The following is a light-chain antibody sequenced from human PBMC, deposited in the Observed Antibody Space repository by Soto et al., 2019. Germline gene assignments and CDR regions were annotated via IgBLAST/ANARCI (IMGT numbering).Light chain of an antibody. CDR2: EVS. CDR3: SSYAPRSTLVL. Sequence: QSALTQPASVSGSPGQSITISCTETNSDLAGYNYVSWYQQHPGKAPKLLLFEVSNRPSGVSNRFSGSKSGSTASLTISGLQAEDEADYYCSSYAPRSTLVLFGGGTKLTVL. V-gene: IGLV2-14*01. CDR1: NSDLAGYNY. J-gene: IGLJ2*01.